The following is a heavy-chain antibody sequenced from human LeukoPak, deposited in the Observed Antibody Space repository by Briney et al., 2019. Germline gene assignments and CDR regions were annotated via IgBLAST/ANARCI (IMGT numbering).Heavy chain of an antibody. V-gene: IGHV3-7*01. CDR2: IKQDGSDE. D-gene: IGHD6-13*01. CDR3: ASGQKLGF. Sequence: PGGSLRLSCVASGFTFSSYWMSWVRQAPGKGLEWVANIKQDGSDEYYVDSVKGRFTISRDNAKNSLYLQMNSLRAEDTAVHYCASGQKLGFWGQGTLVTVSS. J-gene: IGHJ4*02. CDR1: GFTFSSYW.